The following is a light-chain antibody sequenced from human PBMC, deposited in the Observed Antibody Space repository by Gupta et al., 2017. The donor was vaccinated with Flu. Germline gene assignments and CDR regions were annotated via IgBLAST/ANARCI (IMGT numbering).Light chain of an antibody. J-gene: IGLJ3*02. Sequence: SYVLTQPPSVSVAPGQTARITCGGTNIGSKSVHWYQEKPGQAPVLVVNDDSDRPSGTPERLSGSNSGNTATLTISRVEAGDEADYYCQVWDSSSDHRVFGGGTKLTVL. CDR2: DDS. CDR1: NIGSKS. V-gene: IGLV3-21*02. CDR3: QVWDSSSDHRV.